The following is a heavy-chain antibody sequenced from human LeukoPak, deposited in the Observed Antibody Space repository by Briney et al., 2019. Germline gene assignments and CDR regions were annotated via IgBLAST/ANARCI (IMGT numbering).Heavy chain of an antibody. CDR3: ARGGGTRTYYDFWSGPTPLNWFDP. V-gene: IGHV1-8*03. CDR1: GYTFTSYD. D-gene: IGHD3-3*01. CDR2: MNPNSGNT. Sequence: ASVKVSCKASGYTFTSYDINWVRQATGQGLEWMGWMNPNSGNTGYAQKFQGRVTITRNTSISTVYMELSSLRSEDTAVYYCARGGGTRTYYDFWSGPTPLNWFDPWGQGTLVTVSS. J-gene: IGHJ5*02.